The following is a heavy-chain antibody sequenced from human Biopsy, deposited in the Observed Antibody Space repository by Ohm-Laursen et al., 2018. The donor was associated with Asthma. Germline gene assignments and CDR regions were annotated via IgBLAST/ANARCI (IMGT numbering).Heavy chain of an antibody. D-gene: IGHD3-22*01. CDR1: GFKFDEYT. J-gene: IGHJ4*02. CDR3: AKVRSDWVITESFDY. Sequence: RSLRLSCIASGFKFDEYTMHWVRQAPGKGLEWVSGISWNSATIGYADSVEGRFTISRDNAKNSVFLHMDSLRPEDTAFYYCAKVRSDWVITESFDYWGQGTLVTVSS. V-gene: IGHV3-9*01. CDR2: ISWNSATI.